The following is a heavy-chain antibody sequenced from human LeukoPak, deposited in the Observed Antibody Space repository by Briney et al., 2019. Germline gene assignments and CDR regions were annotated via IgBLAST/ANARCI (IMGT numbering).Heavy chain of an antibody. J-gene: IGHJ4*02. CDR3: ARDIGSGWGNYFDY. CDR1: GYTFTSYA. V-gene: IGHV1-3*01. CDR2: INAGNGNT. Sequence: GASVKVSCKASGYTFTSYAMHWVRQAPGQRLEWMGWINAGNGNTKYSQKFQGRVNISRDTSASTAYMELSILRCEDTAVYYCARDIGSGWGNYFDYWGQGTLVTVSS. D-gene: IGHD6-19*01.